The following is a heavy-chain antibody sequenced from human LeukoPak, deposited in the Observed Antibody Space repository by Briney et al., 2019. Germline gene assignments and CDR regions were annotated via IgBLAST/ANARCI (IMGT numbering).Heavy chain of an antibody. CDR1: GYTFTSYG. J-gene: IGHJ5*02. Sequence: ASVKVSCKTSGYTFTSYGISWVRQAPGQGLEWMGWISAYNGNTNYAQKLQARVTMTTDTSTSTAYMELKGLISDDPGDYYCAGWLEGGNWFDPWGQGTLVTVSS. CDR3: AGWLEGGNWFDP. D-gene: IGHD5-12*01. V-gene: IGHV1-18*01. CDR2: ISAYNGNT.